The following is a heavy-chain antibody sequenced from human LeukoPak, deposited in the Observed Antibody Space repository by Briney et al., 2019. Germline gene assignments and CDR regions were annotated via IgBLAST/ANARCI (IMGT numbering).Heavy chain of an antibody. CDR1: GYTFTSYY. J-gene: IGHJ6*03. CDR2: INPSGGST. CDR3: ARDTAMVSGPYYYMDV. Sequence: ASVKVSXKASGYTFTSYYMHWVRQAPGQGLEWMGIINPSGGSTSYAQKFQGRVTMTRDTSTSTVYMELSSLRSEDTAVYYCARDTAMVSGPYYYMDVWGKGTTVTVSS. V-gene: IGHV1-46*01. D-gene: IGHD5-18*01.